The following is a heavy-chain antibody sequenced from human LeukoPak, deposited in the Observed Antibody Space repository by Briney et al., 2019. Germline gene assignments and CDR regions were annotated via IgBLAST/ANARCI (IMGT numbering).Heavy chain of an antibody. V-gene: IGHV3-33*01. CDR3: ARGSYGSGSYWFDP. D-gene: IGHD3-10*01. J-gene: IGHJ5*02. Sequence: GGSLRLSCAASGLSFSNYGMHWVRQAPGKGLEWLAVIWYDGSNKYYADSVKGRFTISRDNSKNTLYLQMNSLRAEDTAVYYCARGSYGSGSYWFDPWGQGTLVTVSS. CDR1: GLSFSNYG. CDR2: IWYDGSNK.